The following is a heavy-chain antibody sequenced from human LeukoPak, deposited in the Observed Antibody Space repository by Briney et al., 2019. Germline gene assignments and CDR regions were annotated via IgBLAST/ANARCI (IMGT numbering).Heavy chain of an antibody. CDR3: ARLPFAYCSSTSCYHYGMDV. V-gene: IGHV1-8*02. J-gene: IGHJ6*02. CDR1: GYTFSSYY. Sequence: ASVKVSCKASGYTFSSYYMHWVRQATGQGLEWMGWMNPNSGNTGYAQKFQGRVTMTRNTSISTAYMELSSLRSEDTAVYYCARLPFAYCSSTSCYHYGMDVWGQGTTVTVSS. CDR2: MNPNSGNT. D-gene: IGHD2-2*01.